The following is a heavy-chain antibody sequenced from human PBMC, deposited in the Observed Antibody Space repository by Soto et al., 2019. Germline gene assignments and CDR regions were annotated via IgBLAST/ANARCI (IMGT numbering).Heavy chain of an antibody. V-gene: IGHV3-30*03. Sequence: PGGSLRLPCAASDFSFSSYGIHWVRQAPGKGLEWVAASSYDGRETFYADSAKGRFTVSKEMSKNTAFLQMNALRHEDTAVYFCARDSGWPILNFDNWGQGTPVTVSS. J-gene: IGHJ4*02. D-gene: IGHD3-10*01. CDR2: SSYDGRET. CDR1: DFSFSSYG. CDR3: ARDSGWPILNFDN.